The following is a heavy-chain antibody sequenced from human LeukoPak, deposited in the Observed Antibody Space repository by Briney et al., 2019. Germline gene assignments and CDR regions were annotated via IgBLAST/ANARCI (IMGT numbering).Heavy chain of an antibody. D-gene: IGHD6-25*01. Sequence: SETLSLTCTVSGGSISSYYWSRIQQPPGKGLEWIGYIYYSGSTNYNPSLKSRVTISVDTSKNQFSLKLSSVTAADTAVYYCARHPRAADWFDPWGQGTLVTVSS. CDR3: ARHPRAADWFDP. J-gene: IGHJ5*02. V-gene: IGHV4-59*08. CDR1: GGSISSYY. CDR2: IYYSGST.